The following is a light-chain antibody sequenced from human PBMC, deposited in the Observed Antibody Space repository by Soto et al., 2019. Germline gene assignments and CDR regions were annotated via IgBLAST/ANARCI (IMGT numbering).Light chain of an antibody. V-gene: IGKV3-20*01. CDR3: QQYGSSDSGGFT. Sequence: EIVLTQSPGTLSLSPGERATLSCRASQSVSSSYLAWYQQKPGQAPRLLIYGASSRATGIPDRFSGSGSGTDFTLTISRLEPEDFAVYHCQQYGSSDSGGFTFGPGTKVDIK. J-gene: IGKJ3*01. CDR1: QSVSSSY. CDR2: GAS.